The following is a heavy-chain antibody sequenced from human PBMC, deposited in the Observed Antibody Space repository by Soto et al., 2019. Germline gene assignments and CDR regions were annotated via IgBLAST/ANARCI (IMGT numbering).Heavy chain of an antibody. D-gene: IGHD3-22*01. Sequence: EVQLVETGGGLIQPGGSLRLSCAASGFTVSSNYMSWVRQAPGKGLEWVSVIYSGGSTYYADSVKGRFTISRDNSKNTLYLQMNSLRAEDTAVYYCARDPGYDSSGYYYAGYYGMDVWGQGTTVTVSS. CDR2: IYSGGST. V-gene: IGHV3-53*02. CDR3: ARDPGYDSSGYYYAGYYGMDV. J-gene: IGHJ6*02. CDR1: GFTVSSNY.